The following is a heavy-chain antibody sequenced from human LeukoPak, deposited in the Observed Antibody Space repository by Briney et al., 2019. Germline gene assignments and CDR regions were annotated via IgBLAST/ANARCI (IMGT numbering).Heavy chain of an antibody. D-gene: IGHD3-22*01. V-gene: IGHV4-4*07. CDR1: GGSISSYY. CDR3: ARERYYDSSGYPAI. J-gene: IGHJ3*02. CDR2: IYTSGST. Sequence: SETLSLTCTVSGGSISSYYLSWIRQPAGKGLEWIGRIYTSGSTNYNPSLKSRVTMSVDTSKNQFSLKLSSVTAADTAVYYCARERYYDSSGYPAIWGQGTMVTVSS.